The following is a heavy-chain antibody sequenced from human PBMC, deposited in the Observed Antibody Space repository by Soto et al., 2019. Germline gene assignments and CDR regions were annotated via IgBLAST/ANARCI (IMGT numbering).Heavy chain of an antibody. D-gene: IGHD3-22*01. CDR1: GYSFTDHY. V-gene: IGHV1-2*02. J-gene: IGHJ3*02. Sequence: ASVKVSCKASGYSFTDHYIHWVRQAPGQGLEWMGWVNPNTGGTNYAQRFHGRVTMTRDTSITTAYMELSSLRSDDTALFYCATLESGGYSGNALAIWGEGTIVTLSS. CDR2: VNPNTGGT. CDR3: ATLESGGYSGNALAI.